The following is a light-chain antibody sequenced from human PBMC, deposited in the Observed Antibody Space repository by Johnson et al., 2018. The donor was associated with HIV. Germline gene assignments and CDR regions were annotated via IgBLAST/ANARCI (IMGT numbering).Light chain of an antibody. Sequence: QSVLTQPPSVSAAPGQKVTISCSGSSSNIGNNYVSWYQHLPGTAPKLLIYDNNKRPSGIPDRFSGSKSGTSAILGITGLQTGDEADYYCGTWDSSLSAAYVFGTGTKVTVL. CDR1: SSNIGNNY. CDR3: GTWDSSLSAAYV. J-gene: IGLJ1*01. V-gene: IGLV1-51*01. CDR2: DNN.